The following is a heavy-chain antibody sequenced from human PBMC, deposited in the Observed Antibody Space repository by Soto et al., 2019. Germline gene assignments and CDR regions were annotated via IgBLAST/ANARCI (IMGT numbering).Heavy chain of an antibody. CDR2: ISISSSTI. CDR3: SREVRVRGFAFDI. V-gene: IGHV3-48*01. Sequence: PGGSLRLSCVASGFTFSSYSMNWVRQAPGKGLEWVSYISISSSTIYYADSVKGRFTISRDNSKNMLYLQMNSLRVEDTAVYYCSREVRVRGFAFDIWGQGTMVTVSS. CDR1: GFTFSSYS. J-gene: IGHJ3*02. D-gene: IGHD3-3*01.